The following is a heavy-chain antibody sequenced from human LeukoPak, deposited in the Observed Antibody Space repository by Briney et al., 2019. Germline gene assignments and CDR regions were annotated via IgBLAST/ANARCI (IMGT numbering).Heavy chain of an antibody. Sequence: SETLSLTCTVSGGSISRSSYYCGWIRQPPRKGLEWIGSIYYSGSTYYNPSLKSRVTISVDTSKNQFSLKLSSVTAADTAVYYCARSAYYYDRSSYPGDAFYIWGQGTMVTVSS. J-gene: IGHJ3*02. CDR3: ARSAYYYDRSSYPGDAFYI. CDR2: IYYSGST. CDR1: GGSISRSSYY. V-gene: IGHV4-39*01. D-gene: IGHD3-22*01.